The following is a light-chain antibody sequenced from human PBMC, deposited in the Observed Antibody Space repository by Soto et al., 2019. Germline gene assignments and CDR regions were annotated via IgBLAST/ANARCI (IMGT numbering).Light chain of an antibody. V-gene: IGLV2-8*01. J-gene: IGLJ1*01. CDR3: SSYAGSNNLRDV. Sequence: QSALTEPRSASGSPGQSVAISCTGTSSDVGGYNYVSWYQQHPGKAPKLMIYEVSKRPSGVPDRFSGSKSGNTASLTVSGLQAEDEADYYCSSYAGSNNLRDVFGTGTKVTVL. CDR1: SSDVGGYNY. CDR2: EVS.